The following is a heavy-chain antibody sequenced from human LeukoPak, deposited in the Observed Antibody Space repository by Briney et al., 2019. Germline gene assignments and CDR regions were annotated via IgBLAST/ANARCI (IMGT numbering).Heavy chain of an antibody. CDR3: ARLYRNGDYSSSDDHHDAFDI. V-gene: IGHV4-59*08. J-gene: IGHJ3*02. CDR1: GGSFSGYY. CDR2: IYYSGST. Sequence: KTSETLSLTCAVYGGSFSGYYWSWIRQPPGKGLEWIGYIYYSGSTNYNPSLKSRVTISVDTSKNQFSLKLSSVTAADTAVYCCARLYRNGDYSSSDDHHDAFDIWGQGTMVTVSS. D-gene: IGHD6-13*01.